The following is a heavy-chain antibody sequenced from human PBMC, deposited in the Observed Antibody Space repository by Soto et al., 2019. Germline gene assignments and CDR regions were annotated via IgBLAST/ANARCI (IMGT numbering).Heavy chain of an antibody. CDR3: ARDQGDGHDD. Sequence: GVYLRLSSAASGFPFSSYSMNWVRQAPGKEMEWVSSISSSSSYIYYADSVKGRFTISRDNAKNSLYLQMNSLRAEDTAVYDCARDQGDGHDDWGQGNRVTASS. CDR2: ISSSSSYI. CDR1: GFPFSSYS. D-gene: IGHD3-16*01. V-gene: IGHV3-21*01. J-gene: IGHJ4*02.